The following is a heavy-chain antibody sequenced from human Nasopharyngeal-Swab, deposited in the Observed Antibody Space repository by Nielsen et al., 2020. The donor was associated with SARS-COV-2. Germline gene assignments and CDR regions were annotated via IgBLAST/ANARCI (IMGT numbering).Heavy chain of an antibody. V-gene: IGHV3-9*01. Sequence: SLKISCAASGFTFDDYAMHWVRQAPGKGLGWVSGISWNSGSIGYADSVKGRFTISRDNAKNSLYLQMNSLRAEDTALYYCAKDTVIAVAGNFDYWGQGTLVTVSS. D-gene: IGHD6-19*01. J-gene: IGHJ4*02. CDR1: GFTFDDYA. CDR3: AKDTVIAVAGNFDY. CDR2: ISWNSGSI.